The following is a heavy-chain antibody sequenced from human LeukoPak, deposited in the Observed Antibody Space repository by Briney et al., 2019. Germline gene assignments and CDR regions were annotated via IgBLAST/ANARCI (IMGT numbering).Heavy chain of an antibody. J-gene: IGHJ4*02. CDR3: ARDKEADYGSGSFDY. Sequence: PGGSLRLSCAASGFTFSSYAMSWVRQAPGKGLEWVSSISDSSDYIYYGDAVKGRFTISRDNAKNSLYLRMNSLEAEDTAVYYCARDKEADYGSGSFDYWGQGTLVTVSS. CDR1: GFTFSSYA. D-gene: IGHD3-10*01. CDR2: ISDSSDYI. V-gene: IGHV3-21*01.